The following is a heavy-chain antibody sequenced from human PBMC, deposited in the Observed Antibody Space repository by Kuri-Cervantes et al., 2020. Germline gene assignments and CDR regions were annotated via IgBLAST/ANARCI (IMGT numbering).Heavy chain of an antibody. CDR1: GFTVISNY. Sequence: GESLKISWAASGFTVISNYMSWVRQAPGKGLEWVAIISYDGSNEYYADAVKGRFTISRDNSKNTVYLQMSSLRAEDTAAYHSAKEFLLLTGLLGAFDIWGQGTMVTVSS. CDR2: ISYDGSNE. D-gene: IGHD3-9*01. J-gene: IGHJ3*02. V-gene: IGHV3-30*18. CDR3: AKEFLLLTGLLGAFDI.